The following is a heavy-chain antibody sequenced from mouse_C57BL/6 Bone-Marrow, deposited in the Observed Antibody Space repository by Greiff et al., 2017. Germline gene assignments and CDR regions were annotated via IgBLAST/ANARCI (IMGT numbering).Heavy chain of an antibody. V-gene: IGHV14-4*01. Sequence: EVHLVESGAELVRPGASVKLSCTASGFNIKDDYMHWVKQRPEQGLEWIGWIDPENGYTEYASKFQGKATITADTSSNTAYLQLSSLTSEDAAVYYCTTAITTDSRGYAMDYWGQGTSVTVSS. CDR1: GFNIKDDY. J-gene: IGHJ4*01. CDR2: IDPENGYT. D-gene: IGHD1-1*01. CDR3: TTAITTDSRGYAMDY.